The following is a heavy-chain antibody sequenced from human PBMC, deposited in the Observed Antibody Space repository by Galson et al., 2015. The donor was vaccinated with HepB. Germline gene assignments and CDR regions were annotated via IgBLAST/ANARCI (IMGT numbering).Heavy chain of an antibody. CDR2: IIPIFGTA. CDR3: ASNPRRRPFAPTRRDAFDI. Sequence: SVKVSCKASGGTFSSYAISWVRQAPGQGLEWMGGIIPIFGTANYAQKFQGRVTITADESTSTAYMELSSLRSEDTAVYYCASNPRRRPFAPTRRDAFDIWGQGTMVTVSS. J-gene: IGHJ3*02. V-gene: IGHV1-69*13. D-gene: IGHD6-25*01. CDR1: GGTFSSYA.